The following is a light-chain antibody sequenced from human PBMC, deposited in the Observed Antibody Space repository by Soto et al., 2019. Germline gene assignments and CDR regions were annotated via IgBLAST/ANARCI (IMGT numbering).Light chain of an antibody. CDR3: QQADTFPIT. Sequence: DLQMTQSPSSLSASVGDRVTITCRASQSISSYLNCYQQKPGKAPKLLIYAASSLQSGVPSRFSGSGFGTDFTLTISSLQPEDSAIYYCQQADTFPITFGQGTRLEIK. J-gene: IGKJ5*01. CDR2: AAS. CDR1: QSISSY. V-gene: IGKV1-39*01.